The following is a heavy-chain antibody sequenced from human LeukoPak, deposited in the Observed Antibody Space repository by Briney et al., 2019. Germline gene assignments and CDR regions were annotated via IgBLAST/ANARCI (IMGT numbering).Heavy chain of an antibody. CDR3: ASGQASGSSWYPTYYGMDV. J-gene: IGHJ6*02. V-gene: IGHV4-59*08. CDR1: GGSISSYY. CDR2: IYYSGST. Sequence: ETLSLTCTVSGGSISSYYWSWIRQPPGKGLEWIGYIYYSGSTNYNPSLKSRVTISVDTSKNQFSLKLSSVTAADTAVYHCASGQASGSSWYPTYYGMDVWGQGTTVTVSS. D-gene: IGHD6-13*01.